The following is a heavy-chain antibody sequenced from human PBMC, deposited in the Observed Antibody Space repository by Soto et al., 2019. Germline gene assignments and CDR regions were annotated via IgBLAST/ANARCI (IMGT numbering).Heavy chain of an antibody. V-gene: IGHV3-23*01. J-gene: IGHJ4*02. CDR2: ISVSGGST. CDR3: AKDGVSGSYYFYFDS. Sequence: GGSLRLSCAASGFTFSSYAMSWVRQAQGKGLEWVSAISVSGGSTYYADSVKGRFTTSRDNSKNTLYLQMNSLRAEDTAVYYCAKDGVSGSYYFYFDSWGQGALVTVSS. CDR1: GFTFSSYA. D-gene: IGHD1-26*01.